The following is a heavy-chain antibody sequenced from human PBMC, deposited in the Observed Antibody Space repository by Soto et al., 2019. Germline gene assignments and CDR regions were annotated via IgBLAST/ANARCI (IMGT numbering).Heavy chain of an antibody. CDR3: AKMTTVRNYGMDV. CDR2: IYYSGST. V-gene: IGHV4-31*03. D-gene: IGHD4-17*01. Sequence: QVQLQESGPGLVKPSQTLSLTCTVSGGSISSGGYYWSWIRQHPGKGLEWIGYIYYSGSTYYNPSLNRRVTISVDTSKNQFPLKLSSVTAADTAVYYCAKMTTVRNYGMDVWGQGTTVTVSS. CDR1: GGSISSGGYY. J-gene: IGHJ6*02.